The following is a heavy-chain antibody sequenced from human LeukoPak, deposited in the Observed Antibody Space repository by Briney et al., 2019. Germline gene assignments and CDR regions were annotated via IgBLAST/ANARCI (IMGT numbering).Heavy chain of an antibody. CDR2: GGSGGST. CDR3: AKMRGQYYHSYYMDA. CDR1: GFIFSNYA. V-gene: IGHV3-23*01. J-gene: IGHJ6*03. Sequence: PGGSLRLSCAASGFIFSNYAMTWVRQAPGKGLEWVSYGGSGGSTYYADSVKGRFTVSRDNSKSTLYLRMNSLTAEDTAVYYCAKMRGQYYHSYYMDAWGKGTTVTVSS.